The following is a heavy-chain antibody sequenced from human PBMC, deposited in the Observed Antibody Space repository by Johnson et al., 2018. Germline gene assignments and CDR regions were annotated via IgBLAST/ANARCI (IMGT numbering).Heavy chain of an antibody. J-gene: IGHJ4*02. CDR2: ISGSGGST. Sequence: VQLVQSGGGVVQHGRSLRLSCAASGFTFSSYAMSWVRQAQGKGLEWVSAISGSGGSTDYAASVKGQFTLSRDNSKNPLYQQMNSLRAKDTAGYYCAKARCWALLACCDDWGQGTLVTVSS. CDR3: AKARCWALLACCDD. V-gene: IGHV3-23*04. CDR1: GFTFSSYA. D-gene: IGHD2/OR15-2a*01.